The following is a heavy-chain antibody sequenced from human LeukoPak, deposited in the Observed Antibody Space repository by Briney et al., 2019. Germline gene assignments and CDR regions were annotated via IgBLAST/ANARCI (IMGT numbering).Heavy chain of an antibody. V-gene: IGHV1-46*01. Sequence: ASVKVSCKASGYTFTSYYMHWVRQAPGQGLEWIGIINPSGGSTSYAQKFQGRVTMTRDTSTSTVYMELSSLRSEDTAVYYCARAIVVVPAAVTIFDYWGQGTLVTVSS. CDR3: ARAIVVVPAAVTIFDY. CDR2: INPSGGST. CDR1: GYTFTSYY. D-gene: IGHD2-2*01. J-gene: IGHJ4*02.